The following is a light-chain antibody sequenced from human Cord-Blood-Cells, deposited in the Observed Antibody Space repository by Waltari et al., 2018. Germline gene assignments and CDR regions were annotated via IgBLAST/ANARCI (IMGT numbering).Light chain of an antibody. Sequence: EIVMTQSPATLSVSPGERATISCRASQSVSSNLAWYQQKPGQAPRLLIYGASTRATGIPARFSGSGSGTEFTLTISSLQSEDFADYYCQQYNNWPPLTFGGGTKVEIK. CDR3: QQYNNWPPLT. CDR1: QSVSSN. CDR2: GAS. J-gene: IGKJ4*01. V-gene: IGKV3-15*01.